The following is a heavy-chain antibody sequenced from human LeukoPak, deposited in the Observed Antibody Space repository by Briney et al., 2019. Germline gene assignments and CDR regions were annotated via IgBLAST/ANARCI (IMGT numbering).Heavy chain of an antibody. V-gene: IGHV3-7*04. CDR1: GLSISFYW. J-gene: IGHJ6*02. Sequence: GGSLRLSCAASGLSISFYWMRWVRQVPGKGLEWLANINQEGTEKNYVDSVKGRFTISRDDAKNSVYLQMNRLRDEDTAVYYCARDPEGDDYDMDVWGQGTTVTVSS. CDR3: ARDPEGDDYDMDV. CDR2: INQEGTEK. D-gene: IGHD3-16*01.